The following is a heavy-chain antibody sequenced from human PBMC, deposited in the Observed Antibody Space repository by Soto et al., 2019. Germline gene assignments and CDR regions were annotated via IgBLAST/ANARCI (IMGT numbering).Heavy chain of an antibody. J-gene: IGHJ6*02. CDR1: GGSFSGYY. Sequence: LSLTCAVYGGSFSGYYWSWIRQPPGKGLEWIGEINHSGSTNYNPSLKSRVTISVDTSKNQFSLKLSSVTAADTAVYYCARGTMVRGVIISRYYGMDVWGQGTTVTVSS. CDR2: INHSGST. V-gene: IGHV4-34*01. D-gene: IGHD3-10*01. CDR3: ARGTMVRGVIISRYYGMDV.